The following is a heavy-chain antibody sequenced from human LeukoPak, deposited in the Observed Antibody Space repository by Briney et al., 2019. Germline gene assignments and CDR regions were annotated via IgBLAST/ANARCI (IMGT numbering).Heavy chain of an antibody. D-gene: IGHD6-13*01. CDR1: GGSFSGYY. Sequence: PSETLSLTCAVYGGSFSGYYWSWIRQPPGKGLEWIGEINHSGSTNYNPSLKSRVTISVDTSKNQFSLKLSSVTAADTAVYYCAGGAAAGTVFDYWGQGTLVTVSS. CDR2: INHSGST. V-gene: IGHV4-34*01. J-gene: IGHJ4*02. CDR3: AGGAAAGTVFDY.